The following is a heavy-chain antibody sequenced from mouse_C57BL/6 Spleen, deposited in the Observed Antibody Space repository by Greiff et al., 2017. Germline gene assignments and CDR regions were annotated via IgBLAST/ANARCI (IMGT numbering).Heavy chain of an antibody. CDR2: IWSGGST. V-gene: IGHV2-2*01. CDR3: ARKGNLYAMDY. Sequence: QVQLQQSGPGLVQPSQSLSITCTVSGFSLTSYGVHWVRQSPGKGLEWLGVIWSGGSTDYNAAFISRLSISKDNSKSQVFFKMNSLQADDTAIYYCARKGNLYAMDYWGQGTSVTVSS. J-gene: IGHJ4*01. CDR1: GFSLTSYG.